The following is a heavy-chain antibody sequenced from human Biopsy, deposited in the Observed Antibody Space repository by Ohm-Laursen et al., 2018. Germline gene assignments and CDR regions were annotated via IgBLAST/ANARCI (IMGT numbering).Heavy chain of an antibody. V-gene: IGHV3-23*01. D-gene: IGHD4-17*01. CDR2: ISGNSDII. CDR3: ALAAAQTVTHFDY. CDR1: GLILSDYY. J-gene: IGHJ4*02. Sequence: GSLRLSCAASGLILSDYYMTWFRQAPGKGLEWVSTISGNSDIIYDTDSVKGRFTISRDNSKNTLYLQMNSLRADDTAIYYCALAAAQTVTHFDYWGQGTLVTVSS.